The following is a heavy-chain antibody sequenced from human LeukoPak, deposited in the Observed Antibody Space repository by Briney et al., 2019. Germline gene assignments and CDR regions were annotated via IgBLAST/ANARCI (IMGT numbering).Heavy chain of an antibody. J-gene: IGHJ4*02. Sequence: GGSLRLSCAASGFTFSSYAMNWVRQAPGKGLEWVSVISGSGGSTYYADSVKGRFTISRDNSKNTLYLQMNSLRVEDTAVYHCAKDRCSGTSCQFDYWGQGTLVTVSS. CDR1: GFTFSSYA. CDR3: AKDRCSGTSCQFDY. V-gene: IGHV3-23*01. CDR2: ISGSGGST. D-gene: IGHD2-2*01.